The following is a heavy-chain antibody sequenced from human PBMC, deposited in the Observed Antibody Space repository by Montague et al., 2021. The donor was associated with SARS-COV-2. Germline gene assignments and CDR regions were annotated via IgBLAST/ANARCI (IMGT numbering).Heavy chain of an antibody. CDR2: ISYSGST. V-gene: IGHV4-39*07. J-gene: IGHJ6*02. CDR1: GGSIRSSSHF. Sequence: SETLSLTCTVSGGSIRSSSHFWGWFRQPPGQRLEWIGTISYSGSTYYSPSLKSRVIISADTSKYQFSLNLRSVTAADTAVYFCGLGRGFAVGNHYYYSYGLDVWGQGTTVTVS. CDR3: GLGRGFAVGNHYYYSYGLDV. D-gene: IGHD3-10*01.